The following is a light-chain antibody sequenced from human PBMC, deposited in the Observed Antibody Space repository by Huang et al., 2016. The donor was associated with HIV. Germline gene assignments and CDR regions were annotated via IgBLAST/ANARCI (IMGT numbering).Light chain of an antibody. CDR3: QQSYSTLLFT. CDR2: VAS. CDR1: QSIRKY. V-gene: IGKV1-39*01. Sequence: DIQMTQSPSSLSASVGVRVTITCRASQSIRKYLNWYQQKPGNAPKLLIYVASSLQSVVPSMFSGSGSGTDFTLTISSLRPEDFATYYCQQSYSTLLFTFGPGTNVDI. J-gene: IGKJ3*01.